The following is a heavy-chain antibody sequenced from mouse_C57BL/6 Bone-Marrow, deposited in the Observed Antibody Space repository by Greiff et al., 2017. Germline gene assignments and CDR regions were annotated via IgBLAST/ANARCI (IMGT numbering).Heavy chain of an antibody. Sequence: VQLQESGAELVMPGASVKLSCKASGYTFTSYWMHWVKQRPGQGLEWIGEIDPSDSYTNDNQKFKGKSTLTVDKSSSTAYMQLSSLTSEDSAVYYCATEFYYYGSSYWYFDVWGTGTTVTVSS. V-gene: IGHV1-69*01. J-gene: IGHJ1*03. CDR3: ATEFYYYGSSYWYFDV. CDR2: IDPSDSYT. D-gene: IGHD1-1*01. CDR1: GYTFTSYW.